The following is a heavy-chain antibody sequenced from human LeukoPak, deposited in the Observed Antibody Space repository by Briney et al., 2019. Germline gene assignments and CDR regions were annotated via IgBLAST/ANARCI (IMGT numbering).Heavy chain of an antibody. V-gene: IGHV4-39*07. Sequence: PSETLSLTCTVSGGSISSSSYYWGWIRQPPGKGLEWIGSIYYSGSTYYNPSLKSRVTISVDTSKNQFSLKLSSVTAADTAVYYCATGLRIAVAGLPFDYWGQGTLVTVSS. CDR1: GGSISSSSYY. J-gene: IGHJ4*02. D-gene: IGHD6-19*01. CDR3: ATGLRIAVAGLPFDY. CDR2: IYYSGST.